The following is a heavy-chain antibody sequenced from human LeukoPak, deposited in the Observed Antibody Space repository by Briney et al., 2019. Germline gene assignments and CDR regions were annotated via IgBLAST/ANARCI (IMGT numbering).Heavy chain of an antibody. D-gene: IGHD5-24*01. CDR1: GYTLTELS. CDR2: FDPEDGET. J-gene: IGHJ4*02. CDR3: AKSGYNRFDY. V-gene: IGHV1-24*01. Sequence: ASVKVSCKVSGYTLTELSMHWVRQAPGKGLEWMGGFDPEDGETIYAQKFQGRVTMTEDTSTDTAYMELSSLIAEDTAVYYCAKSGYNRFDYWGQGTRVTVSS.